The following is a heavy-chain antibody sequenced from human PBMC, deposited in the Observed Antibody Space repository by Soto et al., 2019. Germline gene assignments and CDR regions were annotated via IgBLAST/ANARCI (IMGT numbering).Heavy chain of an antibody. CDR1: GFTFSSYG. V-gene: IGHV3-30*18. Sequence: PVGSLRLSCAASGFTFSSYGMHWVRQAPGKGLEWVAVISYDGSNKYYADSVKGRFTISRDNSKNTLYLQMNSLRAEDTAVYYCANGDSSSWYYYYYGMDVWGQGTTVTVSS. D-gene: IGHD6-13*01. CDR3: ANGDSSSWYYYYYGMDV. J-gene: IGHJ6*02. CDR2: ISYDGSNK.